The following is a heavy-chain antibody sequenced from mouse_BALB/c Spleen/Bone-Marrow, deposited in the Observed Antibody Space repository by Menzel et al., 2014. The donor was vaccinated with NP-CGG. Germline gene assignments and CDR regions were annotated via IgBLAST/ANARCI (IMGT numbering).Heavy chain of an antibody. CDR1: GYTFTSYW. D-gene: IGHD3-2*01. Sequence: VQLQQSGAELVKPGASVKLSCKTSGYTFTSYWIQWVKQRPGQGLGWIGEIFPGTGTTYYNEKFKGKATLTIDTSSSTAYMQLSSLTSEDSAVYFCASRDSSGYVPDYWGPRHHSHSLL. CDR3: ASRDSSGYVPDY. CDR2: IFPGTGTT. J-gene: IGHJ2*01. V-gene: IGHV1S132*01.